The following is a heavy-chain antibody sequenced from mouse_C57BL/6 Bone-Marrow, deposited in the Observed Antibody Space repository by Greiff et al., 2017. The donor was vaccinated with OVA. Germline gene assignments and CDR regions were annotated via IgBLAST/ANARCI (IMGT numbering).Heavy chain of an antibody. J-gene: IGHJ4*01. Sequence: VKLQESGAELARPGASVKLSCKASGCTFTSYGISWVKQRTGQGLEWIGEIYPRSGNTYYNEKFKGKATLTADKSSSTAYMELRSLTSEDSAVYFCAIYYSNWGFAMDYWGQGTSVTVSS. CDR1: GCTFTSYG. CDR2: IYPRSGNT. V-gene: IGHV1-81*01. D-gene: IGHD2-5*01. CDR3: AIYYSNWGFAMDY.